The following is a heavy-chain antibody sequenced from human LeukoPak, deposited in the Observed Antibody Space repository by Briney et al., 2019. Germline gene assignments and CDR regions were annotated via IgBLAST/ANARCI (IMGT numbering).Heavy chain of an antibody. CDR3: ARASGSYSWFYFDY. CDR2: ISFDGSNK. Sequence: PGRSLRLSCAASGFTFSSYAMHWVRQAPGKGLEWVAVISFDGSNKYYADSVKGRFTISRDNSKNTLYLQMNSLRAEDTAVYYCARASGSYSWFYFDYWGQGTLVTVSS. CDR1: GFTFSSYA. D-gene: IGHD1-26*01. J-gene: IGHJ4*02. V-gene: IGHV3-30-3*01.